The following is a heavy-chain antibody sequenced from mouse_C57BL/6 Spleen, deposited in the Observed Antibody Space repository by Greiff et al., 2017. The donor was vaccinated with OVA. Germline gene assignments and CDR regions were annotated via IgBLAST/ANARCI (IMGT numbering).Heavy chain of an antibody. Sequence: QVQLQQPGAELVMPGASVKLSCKASGYTFTSYWMHWVKQRPGQGLAWIGEIDPSDSYTNYNQKFKGKSTLTVDKSSSTAYMQLSSLTSEDAAVYYCARTRTGFDYWGQGTTLTVSS. CDR3: ARTRTGFDY. D-gene: IGHD4-1*01. V-gene: IGHV1-69*01. CDR1: GYTFTSYW. CDR2: IDPSDSYT. J-gene: IGHJ2*01.